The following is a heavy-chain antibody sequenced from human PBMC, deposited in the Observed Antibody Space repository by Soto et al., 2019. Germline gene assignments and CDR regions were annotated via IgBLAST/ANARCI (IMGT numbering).Heavy chain of an antibody. J-gene: IGHJ4*02. V-gene: IGHV1-69*13. CDR2: IIPIFGTA. CDR3: AREPPLRYYDSSGYPN. CDR1: GGTFSSYA. Sequence: SVKVSCKASGGTFSSYAVSWVRQAPGQGLEWMGGIIPIFGTANYAQKFQGRVTITADESTSTAYMELSSLRSEDTAVYYCAREPPLRYYDSSGYPNWGQGTLVTVSS. D-gene: IGHD3-22*01.